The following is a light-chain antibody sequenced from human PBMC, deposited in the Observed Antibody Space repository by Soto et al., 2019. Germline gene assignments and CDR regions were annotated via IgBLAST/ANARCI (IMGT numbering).Light chain of an antibody. CDR3: QQRSSWPLP. CDR1: HYVGIS. J-gene: IGKJ4*01. CDR2: DVS. V-gene: IGKV3-11*01. Sequence: EIVLTQSPATLSLSPEERATLSCRASHYVGISLAWYQQKPGQAPRLLIWDVSNRATGIPARSSGSGSGTALTPTITSRRPDDSAVYYCQQRSSWPLPFVCGTRAEIK.